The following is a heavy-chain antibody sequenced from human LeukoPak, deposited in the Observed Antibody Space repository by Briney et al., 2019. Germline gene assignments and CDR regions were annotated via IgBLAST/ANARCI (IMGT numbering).Heavy chain of an antibody. Sequence: SETLSLTCAVYGGSFSGYYWSWIRQRPGKGLEWIGEINHSGSTNYNPSLKSRVTISVDTSKNQFSLKLSSVTAADTAVYYCARAVMATTYGMDVWGQGTTVTVSS. CDR3: ARAVMATTYGMDV. CDR2: INHSGST. V-gene: IGHV4-34*01. CDR1: GGSFSGYY. J-gene: IGHJ6*02. D-gene: IGHD5-24*01.